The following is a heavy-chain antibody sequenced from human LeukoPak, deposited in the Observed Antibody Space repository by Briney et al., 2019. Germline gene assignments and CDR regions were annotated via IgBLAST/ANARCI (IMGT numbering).Heavy chain of an antibody. D-gene: IGHD2-15*01. V-gene: IGHV3-23*01. CDR1: GFTFSSYA. CDR3: AREHCSGGSCRNKNYYYYYGMDV. J-gene: IGHJ6*02. CDR2: ISGSGGST. Sequence: GGSLRLSCAASGFTFSSYAMSWVRQAPGKGLEWVSAISGSGGSTYYADSVKGRFTISRDNSKNTLYLQMNSLRAEDTAVYYCAREHCSGGSCRNKNYYYYYGMDVWGQGTTVTVSS.